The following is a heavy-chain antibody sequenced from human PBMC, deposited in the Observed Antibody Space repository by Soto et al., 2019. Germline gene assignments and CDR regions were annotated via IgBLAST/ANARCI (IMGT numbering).Heavy chain of an antibody. CDR1: GGPFSGHY. D-gene: IGHD1-26*01. J-gene: IGHJ4*02. CDR2: INHGGGT. Sequence: QVQVQQWGAGLLKPSETLSLTCAGYGGPFSGHYWSWIRQPPGKGLEWIGEINHGGGTNYNPSLKSRVTISVDTSKHQFSLKLNAVTAAGTAGYYCARGRGGSSFLGPFYLDYWGQGTLVTVSS. CDR3: ARGRGGSSFLGPFYLDY. V-gene: IGHV4-34*01.